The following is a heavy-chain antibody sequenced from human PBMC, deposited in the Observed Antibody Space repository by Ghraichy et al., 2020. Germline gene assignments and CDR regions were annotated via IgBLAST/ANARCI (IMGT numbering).Heavy chain of an antibody. J-gene: IGHJ4*02. Sequence: GESLNISCAASGFSFSNFEMAWVRQAPGKGLELLSFLGSSWTCTYYADSVRGRFTVSRDNAKNSVYLQMNNLGAEDTAIYYCARDSFVSGARGDYWGQGTLVAVSA. CDR1: GFSFSNFE. D-gene: IGHD3-10*01. CDR3: ARDSFVSGARGDY. V-gene: IGHV3-48*03. CDR2: LGSSWTCT.